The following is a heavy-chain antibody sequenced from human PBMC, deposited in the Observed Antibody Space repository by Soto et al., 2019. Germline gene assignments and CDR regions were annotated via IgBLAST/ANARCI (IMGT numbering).Heavy chain of an antibody. D-gene: IGHD4-17*01. V-gene: IGHV5-51*01. J-gene: IGHJ4*02. Sequence: GESLKISCMGSGYSFTNFWIGWVRQMPGKGLEWMGIIYPGDFTIKYSPSFQGQVTISADRSINTACLQWSSLKPSDTAIYYCARRHYEGQGFDYWGQGTVVTVSS. CDR2: IYPGDFTI. CDR1: GYSFTNFW. CDR3: ARRHYEGQGFDY.